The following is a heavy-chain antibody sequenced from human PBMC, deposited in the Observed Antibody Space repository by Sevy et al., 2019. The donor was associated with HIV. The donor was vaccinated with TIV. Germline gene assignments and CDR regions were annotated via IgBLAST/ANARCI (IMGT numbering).Heavy chain of an antibody. CDR3: ATGPPDGSYDYFDY. J-gene: IGHJ4*02. V-gene: IGHV3-33*03. CDR1: GFTFSSYG. D-gene: IGHD1-26*01. Sequence: GGSLRLSCAASGFTFSSYGMHWVRQAPGKGLEWVAVIWYDGINKYYGDSVKGRFTISRDNSKNTVYLQMTNLRAEDTAVYYCATGPPDGSYDYFDYWGQGTLVTVSS. CDR2: IWYDGINK.